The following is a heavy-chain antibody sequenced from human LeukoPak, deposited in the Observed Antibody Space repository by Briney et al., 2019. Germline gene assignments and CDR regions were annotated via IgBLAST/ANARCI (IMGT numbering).Heavy chain of an antibody. CDR3: AGGGSVAAAGGWFDP. Sequence: SETLSLTCTVSGGSISSYYWSWIRQPAGKGLEWIGRIYTSGSTNYNPSLKSRVTMSVDTSKNQFSLKLSSVTAADTAVYYCAGGGSVAAAGGWFDPWGQGTLVTVSS. J-gene: IGHJ5*02. V-gene: IGHV4-4*07. CDR1: GGSISSYY. D-gene: IGHD6-13*01. CDR2: IYTSGST.